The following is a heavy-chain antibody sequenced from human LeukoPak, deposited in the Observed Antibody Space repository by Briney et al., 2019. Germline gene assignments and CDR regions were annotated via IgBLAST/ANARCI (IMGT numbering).Heavy chain of an antibody. D-gene: IGHD1-20*01. CDR3: AGHPLLTGPFDY. Sequence: GESLKISCKGSGYSFTSNWIGWVRQMPGKGLEWMGIIYPGDSDTKYSPSFQGQVTISADKSVSTAYLQWSSLKASDTAMYYCAGHPLLTGPFDYWGQGTLVTVSS. CDR1: GYSFTSNW. J-gene: IGHJ4*02. V-gene: IGHV5-51*01. CDR2: IYPGDSDT.